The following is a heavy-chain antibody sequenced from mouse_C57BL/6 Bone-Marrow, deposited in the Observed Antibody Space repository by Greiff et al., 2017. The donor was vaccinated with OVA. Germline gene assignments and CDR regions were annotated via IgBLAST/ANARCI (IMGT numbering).Heavy chain of an antibody. D-gene: IGHD1-1*01. CDR3: ARHDHPCSSSTWFAD. Sequence: EVKLMESGGDLVKPGGSLKLSCAASGFTFSSYGMSWVRQTPDKRLEWVATISSGGSYTYYPDSVKGRFTISRDNAKNTLYLQMSSLKSEDTAMYYCARHDHPCSSSTWFADWGQGTLVTVSA. J-gene: IGHJ3*01. CDR1: GFTFSSYG. CDR2: ISSGGSYT. V-gene: IGHV5-6*01.